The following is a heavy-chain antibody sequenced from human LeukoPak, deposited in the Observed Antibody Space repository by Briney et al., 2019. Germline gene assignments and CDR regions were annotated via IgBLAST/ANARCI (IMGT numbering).Heavy chain of an antibody. V-gene: IGHV3-30*02. Sequence: QPGGSLRLSCAASGFSFSSYGMHWVRQAPGKGLEWVAFIRYDGSNKYYADSVKGRFTISRDNSKNTLYLQMNSLRAEDTAVYYCAKDGIYCSSTSCYDYYYMDVWGKGTTVTVSS. J-gene: IGHJ6*03. CDR3: AKDGIYCSSTSCYDYYYMDV. CDR1: GFSFSSYG. D-gene: IGHD2-2*01. CDR2: IRYDGSNK.